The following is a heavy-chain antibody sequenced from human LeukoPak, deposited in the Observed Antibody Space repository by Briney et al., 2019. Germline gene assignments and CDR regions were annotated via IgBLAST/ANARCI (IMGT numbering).Heavy chain of an antibody. CDR3: ARVGGSGSYFSDY. CDR2: ISSSSTYI. V-gene: IGHV3-21*01. CDR1: GFTFSSHT. D-gene: IGHD3-10*01. J-gene: IGHJ4*02. Sequence: VGSRIFSCAASGFTFSSHTMNWVRQAPGKGLEWVSSISSSSTYIYCADSLKGRFTISRDNAKNSLFLQMNSLRAEDTAVYYCARVGGSGSYFSDYWGQGTFATVSS.